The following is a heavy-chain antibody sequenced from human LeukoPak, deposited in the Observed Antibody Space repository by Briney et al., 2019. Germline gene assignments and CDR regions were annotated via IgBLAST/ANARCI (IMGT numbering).Heavy chain of an antibody. Sequence: SETLSLTCTVSGGSISSSSYYWSWIRQPPGKGLEWIGSIYYSGSTYYNPSLKSRVTISVDTSKNQFSLKLSSVTAADTAVYYCERHSSVYGDYVGWFDPWGQGTLVTVSS. CDR3: ERHSSVYGDYVGWFDP. V-gene: IGHV4-39*01. J-gene: IGHJ5*02. D-gene: IGHD4-17*01. CDR2: IYYSGST. CDR1: GGSISSSSYY.